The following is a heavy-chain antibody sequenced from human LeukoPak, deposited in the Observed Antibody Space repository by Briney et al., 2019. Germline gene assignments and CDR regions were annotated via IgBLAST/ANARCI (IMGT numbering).Heavy chain of an antibody. CDR1: GDSVSSYSVA. CDR2: TYYRSRWYS. Sequence: SQTLSLTCAISGDSVSSYSVAWNWIRQSPSRGLEWLGRTYYRSRWYSDYAVSVKGRITINPDTSKNQFSLQLNSVTPEDTAVYYCARDLGWFDPWGQGILVTVSS. J-gene: IGHJ5*02. V-gene: IGHV6-1*01. CDR3: ARDLGWFDP.